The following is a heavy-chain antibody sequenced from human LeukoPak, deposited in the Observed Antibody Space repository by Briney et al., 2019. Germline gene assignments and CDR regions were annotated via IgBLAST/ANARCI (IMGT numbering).Heavy chain of an antibody. J-gene: IGHJ4*02. Sequence: GGSLRLSCAASGFTFSSYWMSWVRQAPGKGLEWVSVTRSDGRTSYGDSVKGRFIISRDNSKNTVYLQMNSLRAEDTAVYYCVRYDSSGNWGQGTLVTV. V-gene: IGHV3-53*01. CDR3: VRYDSSGN. CDR2: TRSDGRT. CDR1: GFTFSSYW. D-gene: IGHD3-22*01.